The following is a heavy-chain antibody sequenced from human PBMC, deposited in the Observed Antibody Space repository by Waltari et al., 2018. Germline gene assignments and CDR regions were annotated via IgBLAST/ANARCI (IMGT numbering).Heavy chain of an antibody. CDR1: GGSISSYY. Sequence: QVQLQESGPGLVKPSETLSLTCTVSGGSISSYYWSWIQQPPGKGLEWIGYIYYSGRPNYNPSLKSRVTISVDTSKNQFSLKLSSVTAADTAVYYCARALWTRDYYYYMDVWGKGTTVTISS. D-gene: IGHD3-3*01. CDR2: IYYSGRP. J-gene: IGHJ6*03. CDR3: ARALWTRDYYYYMDV. V-gene: IGHV4-59*01.